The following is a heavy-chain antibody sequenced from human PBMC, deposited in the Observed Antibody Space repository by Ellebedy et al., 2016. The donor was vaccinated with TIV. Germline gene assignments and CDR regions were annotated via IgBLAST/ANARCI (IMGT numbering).Heavy chain of an antibody. Sequence: GGSLRLXXAASGFTFSSYAMSWVRQAPGKGLEWVSAISGSGGSTYYADSVKGRFTISRDNSKNTLYLQMNSLRAEDTAVYYCAKDWGTVGEGDFDYWGQGTLVTVSS. V-gene: IGHV3-23*01. CDR2: ISGSGGST. D-gene: IGHD3-10*01. CDR1: GFTFSSYA. CDR3: AKDWGTVGEGDFDY. J-gene: IGHJ4*02.